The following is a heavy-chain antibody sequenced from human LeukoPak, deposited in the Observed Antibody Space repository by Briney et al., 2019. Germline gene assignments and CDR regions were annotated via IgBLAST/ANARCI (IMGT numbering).Heavy chain of an antibody. CDR2: IYISGST. V-gene: IGHV4-4*08. J-gene: IGHJ4*02. Sequence: PSETLSLTCTVSGGSLSGFFWSWIRQPPGKGLEWIGYIYISGSTDYNPSLKSRVTISEDTSNNQFSLKLKFVTAADTAVYYCARASPNWNPPDYWGRGTLVTVSS. D-gene: IGHD1-1*01. CDR1: GGSLSGFF. CDR3: ARASPNWNPPDY.